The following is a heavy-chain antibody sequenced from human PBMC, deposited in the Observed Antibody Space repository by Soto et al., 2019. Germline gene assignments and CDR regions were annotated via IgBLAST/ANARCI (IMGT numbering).Heavy chain of an antibody. CDR2: ISPYNGNT. J-gene: IGHJ5*02. D-gene: IGHD2-15*01. CDR3: ARGGLGYCSGGSCPKTWFDP. CDR1: GYTFTSYG. V-gene: IGHV1-18*01. Sequence: QVQLVQSGAEVKKPGASVKVSCKASGYTFTSYGITWVRQAPGQGLEWMGWISPYNGNTNYAQKLQGRVTMTTDTSTTTAYMGLRSLRSDDTAVYYCARGGLGYCSGGSCPKTWFDPWGQGTLVTVSS.